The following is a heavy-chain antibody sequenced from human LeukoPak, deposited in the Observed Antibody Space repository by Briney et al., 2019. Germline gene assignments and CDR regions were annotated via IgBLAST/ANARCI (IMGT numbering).Heavy chain of an antibody. D-gene: IGHD3-10*01. Sequence: PWETLSLTCTVSGGSIISSSFYWVWIRQPPGRGPEWIGSIYSSGSTYYNPSVNSRATISVDTSKKELSLELSSVTAADTSMYYCARLYYSDSAFDYWGQGTLVTVSS. CDR2: IYSSGST. CDR1: GGSIISSSFY. J-gene: IGHJ4*01. V-gene: IGHV4-39*01. CDR3: ARLYYSDSAFDY.